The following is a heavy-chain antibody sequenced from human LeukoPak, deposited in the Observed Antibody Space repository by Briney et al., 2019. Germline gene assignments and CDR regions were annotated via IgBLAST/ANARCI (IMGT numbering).Heavy chain of an antibody. D-gene: IGHD2-2*01. V-gene: IGHV4-59*01. CDR1: GGSISGYY. J-gene: IGHJ6*02. Sequence: SETLSLTCTVSGGSISGYYWSCIRQPPGKGLEWIGYISYSGSTNYNPSLKSRVTISLDTSKNQFSLKLSSVTAADTAVYYCARSPALYGMDVWGHGTTVTVSS. CDR2: ISYSGST. CDR3: ARSPALYGMDV.